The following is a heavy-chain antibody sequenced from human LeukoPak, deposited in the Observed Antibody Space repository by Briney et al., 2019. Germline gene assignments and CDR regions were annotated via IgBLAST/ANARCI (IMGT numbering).Heavy chain of an antibody. D-gene: IGHD3-10*01. CDR2: MNPNSGNT. CDR3: ARADYGSGSSTFDY. V-gene: IGHV1-8*01. CDR1: GYTFTSYD. Sequence: ASVKVSCKASGYTFTSYDINWVRQATGQGLEWMGWMNPNSGNTGYAQKFQGRVTMTRNTSISTAYMELSSLRSEDTAVYYCARADYGSGSSTFDYWGQGTLDTVSS. J-gene: IGHJ4*02.